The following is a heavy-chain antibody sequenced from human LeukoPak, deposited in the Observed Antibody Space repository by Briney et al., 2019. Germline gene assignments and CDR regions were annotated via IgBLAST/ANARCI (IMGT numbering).Heavy chain of an antibody. D-gene: IGHD6-13*01. CDR1: GASISSYY. CDR2: IYYSGST. J-gene: IGHJ4*02. CDR3: AREYRNSSPDY. V-gene: IGHV4-59*01. Sequence: SETLSLTCTVSGASISSYYWSWIRQPPGKGLEWIGYIYYSGSTNYNPSLKSRVTISVDTSKNQFSLKLSSVTAADTAVYYCAREYRNSSPDYWGQGTLVTVSS.